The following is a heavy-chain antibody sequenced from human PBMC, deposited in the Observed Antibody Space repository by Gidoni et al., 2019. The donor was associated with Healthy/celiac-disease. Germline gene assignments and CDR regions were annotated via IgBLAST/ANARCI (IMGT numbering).Heavy chain of an antibody. Sequence: QFQLVQSGAEVKKPAASVQVSCKVSGYTLTELSMHWVRQAPGKGLEWMGGCDPEDGETIYAQKCQGRVTMTEDTSTDTAYMELSSLRSEDTAVYYCATVLWWLAADAFDIWGQGTRVTVSS. V-gene: IGHV1-24*01. CDR1: GYTLTELS. J-gene: IGHJ3*02. CDR3: ATVLWWLAADAFDI. D-gene: IGHD2-21*01. CDR2: CDPEDGET.